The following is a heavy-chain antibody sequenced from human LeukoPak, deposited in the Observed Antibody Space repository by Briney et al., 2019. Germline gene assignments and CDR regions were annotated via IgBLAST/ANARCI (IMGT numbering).Heavy chain of an antibody. V-gene: IGHV3-23*01. CDR1: GFTFSSYA. D-gene: IGHD2-21*02. CDR2: ISGSGGST. J-gene: IGHJ1*01. Sequence: PGRSLRLSCAASGFTFSSYAMSWVRQAPGKGLEWVSAISGSGGSTYYADSVKGRFTISRDNSKNTLYLQMNSLRAEDTAVYYCAKGPYCGGDCYPEYFQHWGQGTLVTVSS. CDR3: AKGPYCGGDCYPEYFQH.